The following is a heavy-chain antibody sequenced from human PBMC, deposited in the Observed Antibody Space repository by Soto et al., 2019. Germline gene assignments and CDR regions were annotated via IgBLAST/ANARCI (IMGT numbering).Heavy chain of an antibody. V-gene: IGHV1-8*02. CDR3: ARASGQLVPLYYYYMDV. D-gene: IGHD6-6*01. Sequence: ASVKVSCKASGYTFTSYDINWVRQAPGQGLEWMGWMNPNSGNTGYAQKFQGRVTMTRNTSISTAYMELSSLRSEDTAVYYCARASGQLVPLYYYYMDVWGKGTTVTVSS. CDR2: MNPNSGNT. J-gene: IGHJ6*03. CDR1: GYTFTSYD.